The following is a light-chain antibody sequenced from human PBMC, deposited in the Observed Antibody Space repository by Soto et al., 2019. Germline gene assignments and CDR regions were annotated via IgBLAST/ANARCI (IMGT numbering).Light chain of an antibody. V-gene: IGKV3-20*01. CDR3: QQYGSSPIT. J-gene: IGKJ5*01. CDR2: GAS. CDR1: QSVISTY. Sequence: EIVLTQSPGTLSLSPGERATLSCRASQSVISTYLAWYQQKPGQAPRLLIYGASSRTTGIPDRFSGSGSGTDFTLTISRLEPEDFAVYYCQQYGSSPITFGQGTRLEIK.